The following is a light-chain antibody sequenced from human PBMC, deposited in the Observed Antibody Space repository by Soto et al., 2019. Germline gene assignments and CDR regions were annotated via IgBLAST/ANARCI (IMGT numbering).Light chain of an antibody. Sequence: IVLTQSPGTLSLSPGERATLSCRASQSVSSSYLAWYQQKPGQAPRLLIYGASSRATGIPDRFSGSGSGTDFTLTISRLETEDFAVYYCQQYGSSPQTFGQGTKVDI. CDR1: QSVSSSY. CDR2: GAS. J-gene: IGKJ1*01. CDR3: QQYGSSPQT. V-gene: IGKV3-20*01.